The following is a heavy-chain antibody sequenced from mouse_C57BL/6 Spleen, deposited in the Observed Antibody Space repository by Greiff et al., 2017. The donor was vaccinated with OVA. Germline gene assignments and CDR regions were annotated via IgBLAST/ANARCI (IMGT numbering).Heavy chain of an antibody. CDR1: GYTFTSYD. J-gene: IGHJ4*01. CDR3: AREDGYNAMDY. CDR2: IYPRDGST. Sequence: QVQLKESGPELVKPGASVKLSCKASGYTFTSYDINWVKQRPGQGLEWIGWIYPRDGSTKYNEKFKGKATLTVDTSSSTAYMELHSLTSEDSAVYFCAREDGYNAMDYWGQGTSVTVSS. V-gene: IGHV1-85*01. D-gene: IGHD2-3*01.